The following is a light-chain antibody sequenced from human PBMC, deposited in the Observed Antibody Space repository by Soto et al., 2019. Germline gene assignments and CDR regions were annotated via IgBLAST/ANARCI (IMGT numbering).Light chain of an antibody. J-gene: IGKJ1*01. CDR1: QYVSSN. Sequence: EIVMTQSPATLSVSPGETATLSCRASQYVSSNLAWYQQKPGQAPRLLIYGASTRATAVPASFSGSGSGTDFTLTISSLQSEDFAFYYCQHYYSWPPWTFGQGTKVEIK. CDR2: GAS. CDR3: QHYYSWPPWT. V-gene: IGKV3-15*01.